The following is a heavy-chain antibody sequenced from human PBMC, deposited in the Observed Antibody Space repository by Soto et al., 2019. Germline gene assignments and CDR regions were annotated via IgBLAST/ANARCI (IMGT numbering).Heavy chain of an antibody. D-gene: IGHD3-9*01. CDR2: INHSGST. Sequence: SETLSLTCAVYGGSFSGYYWSWIRQPPGKGLEWIGEINHSGSTNYNPSLKSRVTISVDTSKNQFSLKLSSVTAADTAVYYCARGWGTYYDILTGQVHYYYGMDVWGQGTTVTVSS. CDR3: ARGWGTYYDILTGQVHYYYGMDV. V-gene: IGHV4-34*01. J-gene: IGHJ6*02. CDR1: GGSFSGYY.